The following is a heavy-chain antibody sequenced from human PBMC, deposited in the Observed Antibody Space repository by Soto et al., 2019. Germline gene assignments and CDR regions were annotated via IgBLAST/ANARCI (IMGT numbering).Heavy chain of an antibody. CDR1: GFTFSSYG. D-gene: IGHD3-10*01. V-gene: IGHV3-30*18. J-gene: IGHJ6*02. CDR2: ISYDGSNK. CDR3: AKGRGRRITMVRGVISPDYYYYGMDV. Sequence: QVQLVESGGGVVQPGRSLRLSCAASGFTFSSYGMHWVRQAPGKGLEWVAVISYDGSNKYYADSVKGRFTISRDNSKNTLYLQMNSLRAEDTAVYYCAKGRGRRITMVRGVISPDYYYYGMDVWGQGTTVTVSS.